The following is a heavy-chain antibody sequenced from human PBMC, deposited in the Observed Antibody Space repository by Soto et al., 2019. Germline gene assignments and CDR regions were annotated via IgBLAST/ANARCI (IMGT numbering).Heavy chain of an antibody. J-gene: IGHJ4*02. CDR1: GFTFSNYG. V-gene: IGHV3-30*03. CDR3: AREGNGWSYFDY. Sequence: QPGGSLRLSCAASGFTFSNYGMHWVRQAPGEGLEWVALISYDGKNRFYADSVKGRFTISSDRSKNTVYLQMNSLRIDDTAVYFCAREGNGWSYFDYWGQGTLVTVSS. D-gene: IGHD6-19*01. CDR2: ISYDGKNR.